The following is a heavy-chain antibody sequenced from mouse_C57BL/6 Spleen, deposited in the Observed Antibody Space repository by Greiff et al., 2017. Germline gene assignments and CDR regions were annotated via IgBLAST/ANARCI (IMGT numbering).Heavy chain of an antibody. J-gene: IGHJ4*01. D-gene: IGHD2-4*01. Sequence: EVQLVESGEGLVKPGGSLKLSCAASGFTFSSYAMSWVRQTPEKRLEWVAYISSGGDYIYYADTVKGRFTISRDNARNTLYLQMSSLKSEDTAMYYCTRDQAYDYGGGYYYAMDYWGQGTSVTVSS. CDR2: ISSGGDYI. CDR1: GFTFSSYA. CDR3: TRDQAYDYGGGYYYAMDY. V-gene: IGHV5-9-1*02.